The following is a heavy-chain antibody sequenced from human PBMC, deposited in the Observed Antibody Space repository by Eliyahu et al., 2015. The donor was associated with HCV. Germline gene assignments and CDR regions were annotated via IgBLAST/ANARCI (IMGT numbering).Heavy chain of an antibody. CDR2: INHXGSA. CDR3: ASSLTIFGVVKYYYGLDV. D-gene: IGHD3-3*01. J-gene: IGHJ6*02. Sequence: QVQLQQWGAGLLKPSETLSLTXVVYGGSXSGXXWSXXRXPPGKGLEWIGEINHXGSANXNPSLKSRVTISVDTSKHQFSLKLRSVTAADTAVYYCASSLTIFGVVKYYYGLDVWGQGTTVTVSS. CDR1: GGSXSGXX. V-gene: IGHV4-34*01.